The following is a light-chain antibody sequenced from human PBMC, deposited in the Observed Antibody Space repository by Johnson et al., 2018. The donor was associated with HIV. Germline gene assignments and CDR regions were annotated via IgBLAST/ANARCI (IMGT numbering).Light chain of an antibody. Sequence: QSVLTQPPSVSAAPGQKVTISCSGSSSNIGINYVSWYQQLPGTAPKLLIYYNNKRPSGIPDRFSGSKSGTSATLGITGLQTGDEADYYCGTCDSSLSVYVFGTGTKVTVL. CDR2: YNN. J-gene: IGLJ1*01. CDR1: SSNIGINY. V-gene: IGLV1-51*01. CDR3: GTCDSSLSVYV.